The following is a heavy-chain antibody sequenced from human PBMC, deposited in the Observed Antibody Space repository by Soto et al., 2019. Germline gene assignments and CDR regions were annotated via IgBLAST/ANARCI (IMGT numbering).Heavy chain of an antibody. V-gene: IGHV3-23*01. CDR3: ATWGAIALAGHDYFGMDV. J-gene: IGHJ6*02. D-gene: IGHD6-19*01. CDR2: IGGGGTDT. CDR1: GFTFSSYA. Sequence: EVQLLESGGDLVQPGGSLSLSCAASGFTFSSYAMSWVRQAPGKGLEWVSGIGGGGTDTYYANSVRGRFTISRDNSDNTLYLQINSLRAEDTAVYYCATWGAIALAGHDYFGMDVWGQGTTVAVSS.